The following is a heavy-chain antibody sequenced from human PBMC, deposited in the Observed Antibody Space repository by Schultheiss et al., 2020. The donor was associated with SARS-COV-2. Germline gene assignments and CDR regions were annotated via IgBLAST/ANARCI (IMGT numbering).Heavy chain of an antibody. CDR1: GFSVSSYG. D-gene: IGHD2-2*01. V-gene: IGHV3-30*18. J-gene: IGHJ6*02. CDR2: ISYDGSNK. Sequence: GGSLRLSCAASGFSVSSYGMHWVRQAPGKGLEWVAVISYDGSNKYYADSVKGRFTISRDNSKNTLYLQMNSLRAEDTAVYYCAKALLGYQLPFYGMDVWGQGTTVTVSS. CDR3: AKALLGYQLPFYGMDV.